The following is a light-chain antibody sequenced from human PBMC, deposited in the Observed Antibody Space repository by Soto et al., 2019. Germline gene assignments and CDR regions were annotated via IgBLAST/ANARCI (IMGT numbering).Light chain of an antibody. J-gene: IGLJ3*02. CDR3: CSYAGIYTLV. Sequence: QYVLTQPRSVSGSPGQSVTISCTGTSSDIGGYNYVSWYQQHPGKAPKLLIYDVIKRPSGVADRFSGSKSGNTASLTISGLQAEDEADYFCCSYAGIYTLVFGGGTQLTVL. CDR1: SSDIGGYNY. V-gene: IGLV2-11*01. CDR2: DVI.